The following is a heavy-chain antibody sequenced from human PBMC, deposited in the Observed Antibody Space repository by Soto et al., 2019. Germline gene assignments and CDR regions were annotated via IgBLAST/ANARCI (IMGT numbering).Heavy chain of an antibody. CDR3: ARDSRYYYDSSGYYPPYYYGMDV. Sequence: SVKVSCKASGGTFSSYAISWVRQAPGQGLEWMGGIIPIFGTANYAQKFQGRVTITADESTSTAYMELSSLRSEDTAVYYCARDSRYYYDSSGYYPPYYYGMDVWGQGTTVTVS. CDR1: GGTFSSYA. D-gene: IGHD3-22*01. CDR2: IIPIFGTA. J-gene: IGHJ6*02. V-gene: IGHV1-69*13.